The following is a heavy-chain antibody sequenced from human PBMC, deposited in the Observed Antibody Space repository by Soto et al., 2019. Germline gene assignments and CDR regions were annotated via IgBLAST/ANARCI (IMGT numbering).Heavy chain of an antibody. CDR1: GGSISSGDYY. J-gene: IGHJ6*02. CDR2: IYYSGST. D-gene: IGHD3-9*01. CDR3: ARSPYTAYDILTGYNYYYGMDV. V-gene: IGHV4-61*08. Sequence: SETLSLTCTVSGGSISSGDYYWSWIRQPPGKGLEWIGYIYYSGSTNYNPSLKSRVTISVDTSKNQFSLKLSSVTAADTAVYYCARSPYTAYDILTGYNYYYGMDVWGQGTTVTVSS.